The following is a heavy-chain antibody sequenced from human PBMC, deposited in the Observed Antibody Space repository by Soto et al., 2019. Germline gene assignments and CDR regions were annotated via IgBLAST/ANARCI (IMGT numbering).Heavy chain of an antibody. V-gene: IGHV1-69*13. CDR2: ITPIFGTA. J-gene: IGHJ4*02. CDR1: GGTFSSYA. CDR3: ARENVDTAMVLDY. Sequence: ASVKVSCKASGGTFSSYAISWVRQAPGQGLEWMGGITPIFGTANYAQKFQGRVTITADESTSTAYMELSSLRSEDTAVYYCARENVDTAMVLDYWGQGTLVTVSS. D-gene: IGHD5-18*01.